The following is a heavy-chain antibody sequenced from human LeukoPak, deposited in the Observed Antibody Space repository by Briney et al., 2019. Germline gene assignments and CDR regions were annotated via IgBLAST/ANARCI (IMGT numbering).Heavy chain of an antibody. CDR2: IIPILGIA. Sequence: SVKVSYKASGGTYSSYAISWVRQAPGQGLEWMGRIIPILGIANYAQKFQGRVTITADKSTSTAYMELSSLRSEDTAVYYSARDPRIVGAPSFDYWGQRTLVTVSS. V-gene: IGHV1-69*04. D-gene: IGHD1-26*01. CDR3: ARDPRIVGAPSFDY. CDR1: GGTYSSYA. J-gene: IGHJ4*02.